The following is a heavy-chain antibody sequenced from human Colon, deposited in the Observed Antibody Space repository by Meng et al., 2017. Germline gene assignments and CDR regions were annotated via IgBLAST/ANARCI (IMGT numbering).Heavy chain of an antibody. Sequence: QLQLQESGPGLVKPSVILSLTCPVSGGSLSSRTYHWGWIRQPPGKGLEWMGSINYSGTTYYHSSLKSRVTISVDTSKMQFSLRLTSVTDADTAVYYCARRAVRGDIDYWGHGTLVTVSS. CDR3: ARRAVRGDIDY. D-gene: IGHD3-10*01. J-gene: IGHJ4*01. V-gene: IGHV4-39*01. CDR2: INYSGTT. CDR1: GGSLSSRTYH.